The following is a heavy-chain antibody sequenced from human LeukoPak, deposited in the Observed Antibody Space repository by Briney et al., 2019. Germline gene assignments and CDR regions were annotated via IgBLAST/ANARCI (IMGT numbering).Heavy chain of an antibody. CDR2: IKQDGSEQ. Sequence: GGTLRFSCAASGFIFGAYWMTWVRQAPGKGLEWVGNIKQDGSEQYYMDSVKGGFTISRDNAKKSLFLQMNSLTAEDTGLYYCVRSLERFGTRDYWGQGTLVTVSS. CDR1: GFIFGAYW. CDR3: VRSLERFGTRDY. J-gene: IGHJ4*02. V-gene: IGHV3-7*01. D-gene: IGHD3-3*01.